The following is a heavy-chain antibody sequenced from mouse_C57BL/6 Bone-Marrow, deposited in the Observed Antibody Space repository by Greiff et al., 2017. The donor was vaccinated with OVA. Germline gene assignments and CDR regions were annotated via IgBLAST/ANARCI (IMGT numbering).Heavy chain of an antibody. CDR1: GYAFSSSW. D-gene: IGHD2-3*01. CDR3: ARGDGSHWYFDV. J-gene: IGHJ1*03. V-gene: IGHV1-82*01. Sequence: VKLQESGPELVKPGASVKISCKASGYAFSSSWMNWVKQRPGKGLEWIGRIYPGDGDTNYNGKFKGKATLTADKSSSTAYMQLSSLTSEDSAVYFCARGDGSHWYFDVWGTGTTVTVSS. CDR2: IYPGDGDT.